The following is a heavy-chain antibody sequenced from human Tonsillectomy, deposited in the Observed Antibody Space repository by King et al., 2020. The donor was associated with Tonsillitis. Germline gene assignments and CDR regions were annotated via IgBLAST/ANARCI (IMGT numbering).Heavy chain of an antibody. V-gene: IGHV5-51*01. CDR1: GYRFTSYW. CDR3: ARPAGYCSSTSAGCYFEY. Sequence: VQLVESGAEVKKPGESLKISCKGSGYRFTSYWIGWVRQMPGKGLEWMGIIYPGDSDTRYSPSFQGQVTFSADKSISTAYLQWSSLKASDTAMYYCARPAGYCSSTSAGCYFEYWGQGTLVTVSS. J-gene: IGHJ4*02. CDR2: IYPGDSDT. D-gene: IGHD2-2*01.